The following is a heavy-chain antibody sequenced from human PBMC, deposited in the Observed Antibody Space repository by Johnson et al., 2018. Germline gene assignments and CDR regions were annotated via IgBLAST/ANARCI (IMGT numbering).Heavy chain of an antibody. CDR3: AKERDIAYCRYYYYMDV. V-gene: IGHV3-30*18. CDR2: ISYDGSNK. D-gene: IGHD2-15*01. CDR1: GFTFSSYG. Sequence: QLVESGGGVVQPGRSLRLSCAASGFTFSSYGMHWVRQAPGKGLEWVAVISYDGSNKYYADSVKGRFTIPRDNSKNKLYLQMNGLRAEDTAVYYCAKERDIAYCRYYYYMDVWGKGTTVTVS. J-gene: IGHJ6*03.